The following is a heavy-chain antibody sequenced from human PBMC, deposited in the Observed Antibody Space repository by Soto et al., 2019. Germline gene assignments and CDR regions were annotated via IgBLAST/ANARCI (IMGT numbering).Heavy chain of an antibody. CDR3: ARAAYSLKYRPGPTGAFDI. CDR1: GGSISSGGYY. D-gene: IGHD2-15*01. Sequence: SETLSLTCTVSGGSISSGGYYWSWIRQHPGKGLEWIGYIYYSGSTYYNPSLKSRVTISVDTSKNQFSLKLSSVSAADTAVYYCARAAYSLKYRPGPTGAFDIWGQGTMVTVSS. CDR2: IYYSGST. V-gene: IGHV4-31*03. J-gene: IGHJ3*02.